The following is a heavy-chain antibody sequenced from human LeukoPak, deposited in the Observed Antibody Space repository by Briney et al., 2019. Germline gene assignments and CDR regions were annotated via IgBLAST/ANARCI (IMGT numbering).Heavy chain of an antibody. Sequence: SETLSLTCTVSGGSISSYYWSWIRQPPGKGLEWIGYIYYGGSTNYNPSLKSRVTISVDTSKNQFSLKLSSVTAADTAVYFCARHNSGWSLGHPNWFDPWGQGTLVTVSS. CDR3: ARHNSGWSLGHPNWFDP. V-gene: IGHV4-59*08. CDR1: GGSISSYY. J-gene: IGHJ5*02. CDR2: IYYGGST. D-gene: IGHD6-19*01.